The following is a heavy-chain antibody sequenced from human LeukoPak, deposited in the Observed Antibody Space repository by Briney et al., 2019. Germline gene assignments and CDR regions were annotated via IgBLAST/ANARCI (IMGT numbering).Heavy chain of an antibody. Sequence: GGSLRLSCSASGFTFSSYWMSWVRQAPGKGLEWVANINQDGSVKYHVDSVKGRFTISRDNSKNTPYLQMNSLRAEDTAVYYCAKGSGSYWRYYYYMDVWGKGTTVTVSS. D-gene: IGHD1-26*01. J-gene: IGHJ6*03. CDR1: GFTFSSYW. CDR3: AKGSGSYWRYYYYMDV. CDR2: INQDGSVK. V-gene: IGHV3-7*03.